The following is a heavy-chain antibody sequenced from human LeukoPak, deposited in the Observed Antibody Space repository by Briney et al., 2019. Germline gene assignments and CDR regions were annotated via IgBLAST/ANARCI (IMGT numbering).Heavy chain of an antibody. J-gene: IGHJ3*02. CDR3: AKEQGGSSGWYHDAFDI. CDR2: ISNSGDRT. V-gene: IGHV3-23*01. D-gene: IGHD6-19*01. CDR1: GFTFSNYA. Sequence: GGSLRLSCAASGFTFSNYAMSWVRQPPGKGLEWVSGISNSGDRTYDADSVKDRFFISRDNPKNTLYLQMNSLRAEDTAVYYCAKEQGGSSGWYHDAFDIWGQGTMVTVSS.